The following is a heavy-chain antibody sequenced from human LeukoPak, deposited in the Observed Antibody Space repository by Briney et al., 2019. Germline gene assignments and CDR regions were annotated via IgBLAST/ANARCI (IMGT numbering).Heavy chain of an antibody. Sequence: SETLSLTCTVSGGSISSYYWSSIRQPPGKGLEWIGFIYYSGSTNYNPSLKSRVTISVDTSKNQFSLKLSSVTASDTAVYYCGRGGAPGYSNSIVSWGQGTLVTVSS. CDR2: IYYSGST. D-gene: IGHD6-13*01. J-gene: IGHJ4*02. V-gene: IGHV4-59*01. CDR3: GRGGAPGYSNSIVS. CDR1: GGSISSYY.